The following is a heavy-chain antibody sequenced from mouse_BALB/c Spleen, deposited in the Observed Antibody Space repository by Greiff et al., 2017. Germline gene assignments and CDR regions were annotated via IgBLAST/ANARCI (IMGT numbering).Heavy chain of an antibody. CDR1: GFTFSSYG. Sequence: VQLKESGGDLVKPGGSLKLSCAASGFTFSSYGMSWVRQTPDKRLEWVATISSGGSYTYYPDSVKGRFTISRDNAKNTLYLQMSSLKSEDTAMYYCARNWDGYYAMDYWGQGTSVTVSS. CDR3: ARNWDGYYAMDY. D-gene: IGHD4-1*01. V-gene: IGHV5-6*01. CDR2: ISSGGSYT. J-gene: IGHJ4*01.